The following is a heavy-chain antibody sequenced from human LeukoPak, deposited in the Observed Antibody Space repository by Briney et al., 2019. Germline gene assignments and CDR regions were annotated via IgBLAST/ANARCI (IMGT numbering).Heavy chain of an antibody. J-gene: IGHJ4*02. CDR1: GGSISSSSYY. CDR3: ARGQTYGVVVPAARTKPYYFDY. Sequence: SETLSLTCTVSGGSISSSSYYWGWIRQPPGKGLEWIGSIYYSGSTYYNPSLKSRVTISVDTSKNQFSLKLSSVTAADTAVYYCARGQTYGVVVPAARTKPYYFDYWGQGTLVTVSS. V-gene: IGHV4-39*01. D-gene: IGHD2-2*01. CDR2: IYYSGST.